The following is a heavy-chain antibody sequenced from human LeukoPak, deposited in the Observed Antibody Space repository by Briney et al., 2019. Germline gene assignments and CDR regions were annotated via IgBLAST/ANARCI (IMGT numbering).Heavy chain of an antibody. Sequence: GGSLRLSCSASGFLFRSYGMHWVRQAPGKGLEWVADVWYDGDNKYYADSVKGRFTISRDNSKNTLYLQMNSLRAEDTAVYYCARAPSGTSPTDYWGQGTLVTVSS. J-gene: IGHJ4*02. CDR1: GFLFRSYG. CDR2: VWYDGDNK. CDR3: ARAPSGTSPTDY. V-gene: IGHV3-30*19. D-gene: IGHD4-23*01.